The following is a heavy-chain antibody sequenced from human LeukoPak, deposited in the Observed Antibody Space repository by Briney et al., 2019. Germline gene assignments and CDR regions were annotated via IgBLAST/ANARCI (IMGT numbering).Heavy chain of an antibody. V-gene: IGHV1-18*01. J-gene: IGHJ4*02. CDR2: ISAYNGNT. CDR3: ARDLLSQGWLQPHFDY. D-gene: IGHD5-24*01. CDR1: GYTFTSYG. Sequence: GASVKVSCKASGYTFTSYGISWVRQAPGQGLEWMGWISAYNGNTNYAQKLQGRVTMTTDTSTSTAYMDLRSLRSDDTAVYYCARDLLSQGWLQPHFDYWGQGTLVTVSS.